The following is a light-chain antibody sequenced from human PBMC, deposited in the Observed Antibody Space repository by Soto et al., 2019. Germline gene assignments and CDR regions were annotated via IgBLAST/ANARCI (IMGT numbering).Light chain of an antibody. CDR3: QQYASSTKS. J-gene: IGKJ1*01. Sequence: EIVLTQSPSTLSVSAGERATLSCRASQSVSSKLAWYQQKPGQAPRLLIYGASSMATGIPARFSGSGSGTEFTLTISSLLSEDFAAYYCQQYASSTKSSGQGTKVDIK. V-gene: IGKV3-15*01. CDR2: GAS. CDR1: QSVSSK.